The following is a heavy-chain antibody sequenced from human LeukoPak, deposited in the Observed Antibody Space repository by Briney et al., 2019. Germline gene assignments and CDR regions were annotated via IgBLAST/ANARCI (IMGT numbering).Heavy chain of an antibody. V-gene: IGHV3-74*01. Sequence: PGGSLRLSCAASGFTFSSYWMHWVRQVPGKGPVWVSRINTDGSDTTYADSVRGRFTISRDNSRNTLFLQMNSLRVEDTAVYYCVRAEMQVGYRSSTNCLFDRWGQGTLVTVSS. CDR2: INTDGSDT. CDR1: GFTFSSYW. J-gene: IGHJ4*02. D-gene: IGHD2-2*01. CDR3: VRAEMQVGYRSSTNCLFDR.